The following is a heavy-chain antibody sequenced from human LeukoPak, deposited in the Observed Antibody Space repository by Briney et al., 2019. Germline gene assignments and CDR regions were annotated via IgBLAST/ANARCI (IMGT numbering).Heavy chain of an antibody. CDR3: ATYYVGAGGRGS. CDR2: SGST. D-gene: IGHD3-10*02. J-gene: IGHJ4*02. Sequence: SQTLSLTCTVSGGSISSGNYHWSWIRQPPGKGLEWIGNSGSTYYNASLKSRVTISVDTSKNQFSLKLSSVTAADTAVYYCATYYVGAGGRGSWGQGTLVTVSS. V-gene: IGHV4-30-4*01. CDR1: GGSISSGNYH.